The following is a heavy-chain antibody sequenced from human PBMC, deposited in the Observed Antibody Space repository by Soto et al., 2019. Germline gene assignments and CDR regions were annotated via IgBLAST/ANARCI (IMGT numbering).Heavy chain of an antibody. CDR3: ARMTTVTTLAYYYYYMDV. CDR1: GGSISSYY. V-gene: IGHV4-59*01. Sequence: TSETLSLTCTVSGGSISSYYWSWIRQPPGKGLEWIGYIYYSGSTNYNPSLKSRVTISVDTSKNQFSLKLSSVTAADTAVYYCARMTTVTTLAYYYYYMDVWGKGTTVTVSS. J-gene: IGHJ6*03. CDR2: IYYSGST. D-gene: IGHD4-17*01.